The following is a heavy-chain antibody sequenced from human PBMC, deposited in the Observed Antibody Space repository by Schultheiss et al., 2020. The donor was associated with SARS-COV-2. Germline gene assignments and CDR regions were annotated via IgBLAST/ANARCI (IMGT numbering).Heavy chain of an antibody. Sequence: GGSLRLSCAASGFTFSDYYMNWIRQAPGRGLEWVAVISYDTYNKYYADSVKGRFTISRDNSKNTLYLQMNSLRAEDTAVYYCARDRTGNSGGHFDLWGRGTLVTVSS. CDR1: GFTFSDYY. V-gene: IGHV3-30*03. CDR3: ARDRTGNSGGHFDL. CDR2: ISYDTYNK. J-gene: IGHJ2*01. D-gene: IGHD5-12*01.